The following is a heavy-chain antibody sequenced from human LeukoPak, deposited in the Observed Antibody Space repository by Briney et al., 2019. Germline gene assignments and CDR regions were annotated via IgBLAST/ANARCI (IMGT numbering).Heavy chain of an antibody. J-gene: IGHJ4*02. CDR3: ARWGLYSGSSRYYFDY. V-gene: IGHV3-21*01. D-gene: IGHD1-26*01. CDR2: ISSSSYM. Sequence: GGSLRLSCAASGFTFSSYSMIWVRQASGKGLEWVSSISSSSYMYYADSVKGRFTISRDNAKNSLYLQMNSLRAEDTAVYYCARWGLYSGSSRYYFDYWGQGTLVTVSS. CDR1: GFTFSSYS.